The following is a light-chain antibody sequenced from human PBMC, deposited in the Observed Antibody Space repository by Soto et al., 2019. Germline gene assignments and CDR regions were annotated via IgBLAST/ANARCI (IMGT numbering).Light chain of an antibody. Sequence: DIVMTQSPDSLAVSLGERATINCKSSQSVLYSSNNKNYLAWYQQKPGQPPKLLIYWASTREAGLPDRFSGSGSVTDSNLTICSLQAEDGAVYYCQPYYITPCTFGQGTKVEIK. CDR3: QPYYITPCT. J-gene: IGKJ1*01. CDR1: QSVLYSSNNKNY. V-gene: IGKV4-1*01. CDR2: WAS.